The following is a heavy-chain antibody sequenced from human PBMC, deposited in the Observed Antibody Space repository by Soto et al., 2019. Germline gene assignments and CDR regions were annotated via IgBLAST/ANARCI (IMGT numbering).Heavy chain of an antibody. CDR2: IDPSSGSA. J-gene: IGHJ6*02. CDR3: ARGNGLPYYYYGLDV. V-gene: IGHV1-46*03. Sequence: ASVKVSCKAPGDTFTTYYIHWVRQAPGQGLEWMGIIDPSSGSAGYAQRFQVSVTMTRDTPTSTFYMELSSLRSEDTAVYYCARGNGLPYYYYGLDVWGQGTTVTVSS. CDR1: GDTFTTYY. D-gene: IGHD1-1*01.